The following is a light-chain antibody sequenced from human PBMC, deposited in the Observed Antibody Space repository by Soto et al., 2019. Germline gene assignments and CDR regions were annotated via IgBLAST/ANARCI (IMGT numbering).Light chain of an antibody. CDR2: GAS. V-gene: IGKV1-39*01. CDR1: QSISTY. J-gene: IGKJ1*01. Sequence: DIQMTQSPSSLSASVGDRVTITCRASQSISTYLNWYQQKPGKAPKLLIYGASSLQSGVPSRFSGSGSGTDFTLTISSLQPEDFATYYCQHSYNTLWTFGQGTKVEIK. CDR3: QHSYNTLWT.